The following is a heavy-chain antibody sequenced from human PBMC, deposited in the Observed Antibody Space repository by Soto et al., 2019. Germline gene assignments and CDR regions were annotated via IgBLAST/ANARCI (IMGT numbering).Heavy chain of an antibody. J-gene: IGHJ4*02. CDR2: ISAYNGDT. D-gene: IGHD1-26*01. V-gene: IGHV1-18*04. CDR1: GYTFNTYG. CDR3: ASHPVSGSLHFDS. Sequence: ASVKVSCKASGYTFNTYGVSWVRQAPGQGLEWMGRISAYNGDTNYAQKLQGRLTMTTDTSTRTAYMELRSLRSDDTAVYYCASHPVSGSLHFDSWGQGALVTVSS.